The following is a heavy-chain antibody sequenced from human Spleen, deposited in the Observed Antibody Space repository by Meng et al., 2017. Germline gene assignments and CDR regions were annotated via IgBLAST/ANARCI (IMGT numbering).Heavy chain of an antibody. CDR1: GYTFSRHA. CDR2: FIPFYGTS. CDR3: ARESASSGTYYNSFDY. Sequence: SVKVSCKASGYTFSRHAIGWLRQAPGQGLEWVGGFIPFYGTSHYGQNFQGRVTITTDASTNTAYMELSSLRSEDTAVYYCARESASSGTYYNSFDYWGQGTPVTVSS. J-gene: IGHJ4*02. V-gene: IGHV1-69*05. D-gene: IGHD3-10*01.